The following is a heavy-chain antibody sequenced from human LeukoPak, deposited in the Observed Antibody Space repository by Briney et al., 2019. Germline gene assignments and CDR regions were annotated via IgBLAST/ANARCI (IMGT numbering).Heavy chain of an antibody. Sequence: PGGSLRLSCAASGFTFSSYSMNWVRQAPGKGLEWVSYISSSSSTIYYADSVKGRFTISRDNAKNSLYLQMNSLRAEDTAVYYCASLGYCSSTSCYPHWFDPWGQGTLVTVSS. CDR2: ISSSSSTI. CDR1: GFTFSSYS. CDR3: ASLGYCSSTSCYPHWFDP. D-gene: IGHD2-2*01. J-gene: IGHJ5*02. V-gene: IGHV3-48*01.